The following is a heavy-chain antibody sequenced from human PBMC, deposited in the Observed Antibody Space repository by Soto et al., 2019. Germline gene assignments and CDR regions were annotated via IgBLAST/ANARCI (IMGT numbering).Heavy chain of an antibody. CDR3: ARAPRGNYGYPSYFDY. V-gene: IGHV4-59*01. CDR1: GGSISSYY. Sequence: QVQLQESGPGLVKPSETLSLTCTVSGGSISSYYWSWIRQPPGKGLEWIGYIYYGGSTNYNRSLKRRVTISVDTSKNQFSLKLSSVTAADTAVYYCARAPRGNYGYPSYFDYWGQGTLVTVSS. J-gene: IGHJ4*02. CDR2: IYYGGST. D-gene: IGHD3-10*01.